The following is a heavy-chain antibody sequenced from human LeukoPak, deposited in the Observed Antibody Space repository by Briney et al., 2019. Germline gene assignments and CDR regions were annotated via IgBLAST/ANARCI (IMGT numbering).Heavy chain of an antibody. J-gene: IGHJ5*02. CDR3: ASTAAGTWWFDP. CDR2: ISSSSSYI. CDR1: GFTFSSYS. Sequence: KPGGSLRLSCAASGFTFSSYSMTWVRQAPGKGLEWVSSISSSSSYIYYADSVKGRFTISRDNAKNSLYLQMNSLRAEDMAVYYCASTAAGTWWFDPWGQGTLVTVSS. D-gene: IGHD6-13*01. V-gene: IGHV3-21*01.